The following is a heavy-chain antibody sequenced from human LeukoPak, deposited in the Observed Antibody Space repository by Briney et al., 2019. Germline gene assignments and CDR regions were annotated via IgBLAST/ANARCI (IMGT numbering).Heavy chain of an antibody. CDR1: GFTFYDYV. D-gene: IGHD6-19*01. CDR2: INWNGGST. V-gene: IGHV3-20*04. J-gene: IGHJ6*03. CDR3: AKGLGYYYYYYMDV. Sequence: GGSLRLSCAASGFTFYDYVMSWVRQAPGKGLEWVSGINWNGGSTGYADSVKGRFTISRDNSKNTLYLQMNSLRAEDTAVYYCAKGLGYYYYYYMDVWGKGTTVTVSS.